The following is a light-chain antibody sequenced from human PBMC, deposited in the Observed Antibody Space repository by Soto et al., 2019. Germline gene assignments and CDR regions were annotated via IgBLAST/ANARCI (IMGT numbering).Light chain of an antibody. V-gene: IGLV4-69*01. J-gene: IGLJ2*01. CDR2: LNSDGSH. Sequence: QLVLTQSPSASASLGASVKLTCTLSSGHSSYSIAWHQQQPEKGPRYLMKLNSDGSHSKVDGIPDRFSGSSYGAERYLTIASLQSEDEADYSCQTWGTGIQVFGGGTQLTV. CDR1: SGHSSYS. CDR3: QTWGTGIQV.